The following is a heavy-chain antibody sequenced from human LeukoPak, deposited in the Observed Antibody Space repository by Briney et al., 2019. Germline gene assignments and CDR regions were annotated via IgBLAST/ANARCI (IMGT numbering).Heavy chain of an antibody. CDR3: ARVPTVWLGDPIGWFDP. V-gene: IGHV4-59*01. Sequence: KPSETLSLTCSVSGDSISDDYWSWIRQPPGRGLEWIAYVYGSGGTSYNPSLKSRVTISVDTSKNQFSLKLSSVTAADTAVYYCARVPTVWLGDPIGWFDPWGQGTLVTVSS. J-gene: IGHJ5*02. CDR1: GDSISDDY. D-gene: IGHD3-10*01. CDR2: VYGSGGT.